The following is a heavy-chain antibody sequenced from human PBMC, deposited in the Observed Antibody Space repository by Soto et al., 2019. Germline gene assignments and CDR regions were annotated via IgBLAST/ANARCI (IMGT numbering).Heavy chain of an antibody. Sequence: QSVGSLRLSCTASGFTFSDYAMSWVRQPPGKGLEWVSVISAGGSTYYADSVKGRFTVSRANSKNTLYLQMNSLRAEDTAVYYCANVPIWCSSTSCYTEGFDYWGQGTLVTVSS. D-gene: IGHD2-2*02. CDR2: ISAGGST. CDR1: GFTFSDYA. CDR3: ANVPIWCSSTSCYTEGFDY. J-gene: IGHJ4*02. V-gene: IGHV3-23*01.